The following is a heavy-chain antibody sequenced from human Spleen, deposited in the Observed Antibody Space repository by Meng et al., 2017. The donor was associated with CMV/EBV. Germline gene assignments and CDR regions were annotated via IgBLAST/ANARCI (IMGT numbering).Heavy chain of an antibody. D-gene: IGHD2-21*01. CDR2: IIPIFGTA. V-gene: IGHV1-69*05. J-gene: IGHJ5*02. CDR3: ATRPLYCGGDCNNWFDP. CDR1: GGTFSSYA. Sequence: KISCKASGGTFSSYAISWVRQAPGQGLEWMGGIIPIFGTANYAQKFQGRVTITTDESTSTAYMELSSLRSEDTAVYYCATRPLYCGGDCNNWFDPWGQGTLVTVSS.